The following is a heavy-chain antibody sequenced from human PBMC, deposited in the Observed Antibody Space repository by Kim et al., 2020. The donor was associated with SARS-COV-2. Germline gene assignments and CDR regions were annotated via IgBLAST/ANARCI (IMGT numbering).Heavy chain of an antibody. CDR2: ISGSGGST. CDR3: AKVGAFLWFGEIWSHEDY. J-gene: IGHJ4*02. Sequence: GGSLRLSCAASGFTFSTFAMSWVRQAPGKGLEWVSAISGSGGSTMYADSVKGRFTISRDNSKNTLYMQMNSLRAEDTAVYYCAKVGAFLWFGEIWSHEDYWGQGTLVTGSS. V-gene: IGHV3-23*01. D-gene: IGHD3-10*01. CDR1: GFTFSTFA.